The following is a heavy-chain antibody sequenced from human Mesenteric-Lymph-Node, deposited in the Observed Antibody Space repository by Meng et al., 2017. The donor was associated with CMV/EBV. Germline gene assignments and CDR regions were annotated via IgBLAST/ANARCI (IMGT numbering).Heavy chain of an antibody. CDR2: MSVSGGGT. CDR1: GFTFSRYA. D-gene: IGHD3-16*02. V-gene: IGHV3-23*01. Sequence: GGSLRLSCAASGFTFSRYAMTWVRQAPGKGLEWVSAMSVSGGGTYYADSVKGRFTISRDNAKKSLFLQMNSLRGEDTAVYYCARDSFRFFDYWGQGAPVTVSS. CDR3: ARDSFRFFDY. J-gene: IGHJ4*02.